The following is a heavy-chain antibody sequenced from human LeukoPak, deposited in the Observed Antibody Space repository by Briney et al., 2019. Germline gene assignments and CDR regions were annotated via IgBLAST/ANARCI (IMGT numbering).Heavy chain of an antibody. J-gene: IGHJ4*02. CDR1: GGSISSYY. V-gene: IGHV4-59*01. CDR2: IYDSGST. D-gene: IGHD4-23*01. CDR3: ARLMSVARYYFDY. Sequence: EASETLSLTCTVSGGSISSYYWSWIRQPPGKGLEWIGYIYDSGSTNYNPSLKSRVTISVDTSKNQFSLKLSSVTAADTAVYYCARLMSVARYYFDYWGQGTLVTVSS.